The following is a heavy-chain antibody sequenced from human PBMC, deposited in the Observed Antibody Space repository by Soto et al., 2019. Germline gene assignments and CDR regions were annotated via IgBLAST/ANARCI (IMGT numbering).Heavy chain of an antibody. CDR3: ARQGSY. J-gene: IGHJ4*02. CDR1: GVSISDTSYY. Sequence: QLQLQESGPGLVKPSETLSLTCNVSGVSISDTSYYWGWIRQPPGKGLEWIGTIYFNGNTIYNPSLKSRLTISVDTSKNQISLRLTSVTAADTAVYYCARQGSYWGQGXLVAVSS. CDR2: IYFNGNT. V-gene: IGHV4-39*01.